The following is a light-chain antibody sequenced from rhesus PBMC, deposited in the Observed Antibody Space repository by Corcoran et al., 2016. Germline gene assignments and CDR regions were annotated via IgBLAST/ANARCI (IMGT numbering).Light chain of an antibody. CDR1: QGISSY. CDR3: QQGNSNPLT. Sequence: DIQMSQSPSSLSVSVGDRVTITCRASQGISSYLNWYQQKPGKDPKLLIYVANRLASGVPSRFSGSGSGTVFTLTISSLPPEDFATYLCQQGNSNPLTFGGGTKVELK. V-gene: IGKV1-32*02. CDR2: VAN. J-gene: IGKJ4*01.